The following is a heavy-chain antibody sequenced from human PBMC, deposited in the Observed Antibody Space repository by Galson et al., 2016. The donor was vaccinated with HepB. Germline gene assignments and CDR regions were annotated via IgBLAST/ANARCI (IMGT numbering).Heavy chain of an antibody. CDR1: GFDFTSYW. CDR2: VSPANSDT. J-gene: IGHJ5*02. CDR3: GKLWDPYNWNDGWFDP. D-gene: IGHD1-20*01. V-gene: IGHV5-51*01. Sequence: QSGAEVKKPGESLKISCKGSGFDFTSYWIGWVRQMPGKGLERMGIVSPANSDTRYSPSFQGQVTFSVDKSISTAYLQWNSLKASDSAMYYCGKLWDPYNWNDGWFDPWGRGSLVIVSS.